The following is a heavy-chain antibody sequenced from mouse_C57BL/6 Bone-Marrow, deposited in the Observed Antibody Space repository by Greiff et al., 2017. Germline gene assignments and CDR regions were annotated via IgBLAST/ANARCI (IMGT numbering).Heavy chain of an antibody. CDR2: IYPSDSET. D-gene: IGHD1-1*01. V-gene: IGHV1-61*01. CDR3: ARRGYYYGSSYDAMDY. J-gene: IGHJ4*01. CDR1: GYTFTSYW. Sequence: QVQLQQPGAELVRPGSSVKLSCKASGYTFTSYWMDWVKQRPGQGLEWIGNIYPSDSETHYNQKFKDKATLTVDKSSSPAYMQLSSLTSEDSAVYYCARRGYYYGSSYDAMDYWGQGTSVTVSS.